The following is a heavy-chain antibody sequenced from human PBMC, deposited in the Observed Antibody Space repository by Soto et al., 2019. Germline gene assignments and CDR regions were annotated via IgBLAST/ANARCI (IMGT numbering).Heavy chain of an antibody. V-gene: IGHV3-48*02. D-gene: IGHD3-10*01. CDR1: GFTFSSHT. CDR2: ITSTSSTK. J-gene: IGHJ6*02. Sequence: GGSLRLSCAASGFTFSSHTMNWVRQAPGKGLEWISYITSTSSTKNYADSVKGRFTISRDNANNSLYLQMNSLRDEDTAVYYCARRITMVRGPYYYYAMDVWGQGTTVTVSS. CDR3: ARRITMVRGPYYYYAMDV.